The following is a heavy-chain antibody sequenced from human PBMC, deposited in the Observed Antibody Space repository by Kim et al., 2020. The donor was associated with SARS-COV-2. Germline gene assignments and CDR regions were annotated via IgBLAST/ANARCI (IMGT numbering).Heavy chain of an antibody. Sequence: GGSLRLSCAASGFTFSSYWMSWVRQAPGKGLEWVANIKQDGSEKYYVDSVKGRFTISRDNAKNSLYLQMNSLRAEDTAVYYCARDFYCSGGSCPPEPRGSLDYWGQGTLVTVSS. CDR2: IKQDGSEK. CDR3: ARDFYCSGGSCPPEPRGSLDY. V-gene: IGHV3-7*03. J-gene: IGHJ4*02. CDR1: GFTFSSYW. D-gene: IGHD2-15*01.